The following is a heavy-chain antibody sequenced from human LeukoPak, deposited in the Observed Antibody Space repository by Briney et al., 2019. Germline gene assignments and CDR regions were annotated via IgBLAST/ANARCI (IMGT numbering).Heavy chain of an antibody. V-gene: IGHV1-69*05. Sequence: SVKVSCKASGGTFSSYAISWVRQAPGQGLEWMGGIIPIFGTANYAQKFQGRVTITTDESTSTAYMELSSLRSEDTAVYYCARHPIAVAGGFDYWGQGTLVTVTS. CDR1: GGTFSSYA. CDR2: IIPIFGTA. CDR3: ARHPIAVAGGFDY. D-gene: IGHD6-19*01. J-gene: IGHJ4*02.